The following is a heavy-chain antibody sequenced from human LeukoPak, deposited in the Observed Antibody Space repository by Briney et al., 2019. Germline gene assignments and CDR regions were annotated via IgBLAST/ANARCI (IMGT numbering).Heavy chain of an antibody. J-gene: IGHJ4*02. D-gene: IGHD5-24*01. CDR2: IYHSGST. CDR3: ARVPGWLQPYFDY. Sequence: SETLSLTCAVSGGSISSGGYSWSWIRQPPGKGLEWIGYIYHSGSTYYNPSLKSRVTISVDTSKNQFSLKLSSVTAADTAVYYCARVPGWLQPYFDYWGQGTLVTVSS. CDR1: GGSISSGGYS. V-gene: IGHV4-30-2*05.